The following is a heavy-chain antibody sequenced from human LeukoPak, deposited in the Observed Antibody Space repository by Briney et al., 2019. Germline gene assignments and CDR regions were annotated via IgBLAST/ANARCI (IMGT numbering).Heavy chain of an antibody. CDR2: IHHTGTT. D-gene: IGHD5-24*01. CDR1: GGLINRIEYY. Sequence: PSETLSPTCTVSGGLINRIEYYWGWVRQSPVKGLEWLGHIHHTGTTFYSPHLNNRLSVSVASSKNQFSLTLNSVTAADTAVYCASVSVWELATHTGGSFDSWGRGILVTVSS. J-gene: IGHJ4*02. CDR3: SVSVWELATHTGGSFDS. V-gene: IGHV4-30-4*01.